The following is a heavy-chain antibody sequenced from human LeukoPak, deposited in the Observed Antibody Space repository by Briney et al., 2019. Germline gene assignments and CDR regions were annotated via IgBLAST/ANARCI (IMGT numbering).Heavy chain of an antibody. CDR2: IYHSGST. D-gene: IGHD2-2*01. CDR3: ARRYCSSTICYDDRGAFDY. V-gene: IGHV4-38-2*02. CDR1: GGSISSGYY. Sequence: SETLSLTCTVSGGSISSGYYWGWIRQPPGKGLEWIGSIYHSGSTYYNPSLKSQVTISVDTSKNQFSLKLSSVTAADTAVYYCARRYCSSTICYDDRGAFDYWGQGTLVTVSS. J-gene: IGHJ4*02.